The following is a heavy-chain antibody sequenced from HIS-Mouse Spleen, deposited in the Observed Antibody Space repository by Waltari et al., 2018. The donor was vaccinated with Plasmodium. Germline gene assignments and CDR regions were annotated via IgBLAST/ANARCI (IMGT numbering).Heavy chain of an antibody. V-gene: IGHV3-7*01. CDR3: AREFGTGNWYFDL. J-gene: IGHJ2*01. CDR2: IKQDGSEK. Sequence: EVQLVESGGGLVQPGGSLRLSCAASGFPFSSHWMSWVRQARGKGLEWVANIKQDGSEKYYVDSVKGRFTISRDNAKNSLYLQMNSLRAEDTAVYYCAREFGTGNWYFDLWGRGTLVTVSS. D-gene: IGHD7-27*01. CDR1: GFPFSSHW.